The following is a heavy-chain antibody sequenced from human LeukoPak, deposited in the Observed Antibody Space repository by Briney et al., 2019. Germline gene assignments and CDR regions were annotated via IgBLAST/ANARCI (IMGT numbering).Heavy chain of an antibody. Sequence: PGGSLRLSCAASGFTFTDYWMTWVRQVPGRGLEWVANIHKAGNESYYVVSVKGRFAISRHNAKNSLYLQLSSLRVDDTAVYYCARVGTWELQRVFDYWGQGTLVTVSS. D-gene: IGHD1-26*01. CDR3: ARVGTWELQRVFDY. CDR1: GFTFTDYW. J-gene: IGHJ4*02. V-gene: IGHV3-7*01. CDR2: IHKAGNES.